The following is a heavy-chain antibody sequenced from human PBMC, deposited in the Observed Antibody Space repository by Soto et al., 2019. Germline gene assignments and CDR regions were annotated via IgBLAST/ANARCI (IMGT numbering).Heavy chain of an antibody. CDR1: GFTFSTYW. J-gene: IGHJ3*02. V-gene: IGHV3-74*01. CDR2: INGDGSYT. CDR3: VITWQGFDI. Sequence: EVQLVESGGGLVQPGGSLRLSCAASGFTFSTYWMHWVRQAPEKGLLWVSHINGDGSYTDFADFVKGRFTISRDNAKNTVYLQMQRLRVEDSAVYFCVITWQGFDIWGPGTMVTVSS.